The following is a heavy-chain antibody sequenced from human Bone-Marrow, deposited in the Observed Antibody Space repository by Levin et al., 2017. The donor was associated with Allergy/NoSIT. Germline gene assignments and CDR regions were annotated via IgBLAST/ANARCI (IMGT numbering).Heavy chain of an antibody. D-gene: IGHD2-2*01. J-gene: IGHJ3*02. CDR1: GFPFSSYW. Sequence: LGESLKISCAASGFPFSSYWMHWVRQVPGKGLVWVSRINRDGSTTTYADSVKGRFTISRDNAKNTLYLQMDSLRADDTAVYYCARDVWYCSSTCTLNDAFDTWGQGTMVTVSS. CDR2: INRDGSTT. V-gene: IGHV3-74*03. CDR3: ARDVWYCSSTCTLNDAFDT.